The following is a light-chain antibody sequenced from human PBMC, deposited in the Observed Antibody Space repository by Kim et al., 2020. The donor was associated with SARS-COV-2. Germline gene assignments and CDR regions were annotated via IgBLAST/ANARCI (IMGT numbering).Light chain of an antibody. CDR3: QQRSNWPPIT. J-gene: IGKJ5*01. V-gene: IGKV3-11*01. CDR2: DAS. Sequence: SPGERATLSCRASQSVSSYLAWYQQKPGQAPRLLIHDASNRATGIPARFSGSGSGTDFTLTISSLEPEGFAVYYCQQRSNWPPITFGQGTRLEIK. CDR1: QSVSSY.